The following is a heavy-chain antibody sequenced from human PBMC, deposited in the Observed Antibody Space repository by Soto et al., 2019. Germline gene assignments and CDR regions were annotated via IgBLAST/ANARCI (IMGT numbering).Heavy chain of an antibody. V-gene: IGHV5-51*01. CDR1: GYSFTSYW. J-gene: IGHJ6*02. Sequence: ESLKISCKGSGYSFTSYWIGWVRQMPGKGLEWMGIIYPGDSDTRYSPSFQGQVTISADKSISTAYLQWSSLKASDTAMYYCATRVQDPGKYYYGMDVWGQGTTVTGSS. D-gene: IGHD6-13*01. CDR3: ATRVQDPGKYYYGMDV. CDR2: IYPGDSDT.